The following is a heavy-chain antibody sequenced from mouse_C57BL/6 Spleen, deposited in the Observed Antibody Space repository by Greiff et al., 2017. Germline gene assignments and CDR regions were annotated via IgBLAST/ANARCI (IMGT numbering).Heavy chain of an antibody. CDR2: ILPGSGST. CDR1: GYTFTGYW. J-gene: IGHJ4*01. CDR3: ASRIYYYGSSYEEYAMDY. V-gene: IGHV1-9*01. Sequence: VQLQQSGAELMKPGASVKLSCKATGYTFTGYWIEWVEQRPGHGLEWIGEILPGSGSTNYNEKFKGKATFTADTSSNTAYMQLSSLTTEDSAIYYCASRIYYYGSSYEEYAMDYWGQGTSVTVSS. D-gene: IGHD1-1*01.